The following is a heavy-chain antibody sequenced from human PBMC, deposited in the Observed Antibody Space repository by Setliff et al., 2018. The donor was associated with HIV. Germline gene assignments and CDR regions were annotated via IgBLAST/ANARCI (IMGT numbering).Heavy chain of an antibody. J-gene: IGHJ4*02. CDR1: GYSIRSGYY. D-gene: IGHD2-2*01. CDR2: IYHSGST. CDR3: ARRNVVVPAALDY. V-gene: IGHV4-38-2*01. Sequence: PSETLSLTCAVSGYSIRSGYYWGWIRQPPGKGLEWIGIIYHSGSTYYNPSLKSRVTISVDTSKNQFSLKLSSVTAADTAVYYCARRNVVVPAALDYWGQGTLVTVSS.